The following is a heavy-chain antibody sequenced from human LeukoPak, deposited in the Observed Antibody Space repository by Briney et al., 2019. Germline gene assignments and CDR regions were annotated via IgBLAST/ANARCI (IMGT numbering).Heavy chain of an antibody. V-gene: IGHV4-59*08. CDR3: ARHRGSGSPYFDY. Sequence: SETLSLTCTVSGDSINNYYWSWIRQSPGKGLEWIGYIYYSGSTKYNPSLKSRVTISVDTSKNQLSLKLSSVTAADTAVYYCARHRGSGSPYFDYWGQGTLVTVSS. CDR1: GDSINNYY. CDR2: IYYSGST. J-gene: IGHJ4*02. D-gene: IGHD3-10*01.